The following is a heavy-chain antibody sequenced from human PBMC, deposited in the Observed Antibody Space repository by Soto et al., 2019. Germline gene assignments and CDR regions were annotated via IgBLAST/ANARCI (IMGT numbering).Heavy chain of an antibody. Sequence: QVQLVQSGADVKKPGSSVKVSCKASGDTFSRSSIHWVRQAPGQGLEWMGRIVPMYGIADYAQKFQGRLTITADKSTTTAYMDLSSLGSEDTAVYYCARALHDFGDDIGDWFNPWGQGTRLTVSS. CDR1: GDTFSRSS. V-gene: IGHV1-69*02. CDR3: ARALHDFGDDIGDWFNP. CDR2: IVPMYGIA. J-gene: IGHJ5*02. D-gene: IGHD4-17*01.